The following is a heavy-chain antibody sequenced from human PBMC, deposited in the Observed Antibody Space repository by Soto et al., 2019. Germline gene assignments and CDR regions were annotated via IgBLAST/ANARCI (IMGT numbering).Heavy chain of an antibody. CDR2: VHHSGST. Sequence: SETLSLTCAVSGHSIRSNTWWGWIRQPPGKGLEWIGYVHHSGSTYYNPSLKSRVTISVDRSKNQFSLKLSSVTAADTAVYYCAAGGGLPRYYWGQGTLVTVSS. D-gene: IGHD5-12*01. J-gene: IGHJ4*02. CDR1: GHSIRSNTW. V-gene: IGHV4-28*01. CDR3: AAGGGLPRYY.